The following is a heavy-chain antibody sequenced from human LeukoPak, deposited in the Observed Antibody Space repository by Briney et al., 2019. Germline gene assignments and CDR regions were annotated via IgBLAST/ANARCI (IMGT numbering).Heavy chain of an antibody. CDR2: IYTSGST. J-gene: IGHJ5*02. V-gene: IGHV4-4*09. CDR1: GGSISSYY. Sequence: SETLSLTCTVSGGSISSYYWSWIRQPPGKGLEWIGYIYTSGSTNYNPSLKSRVTISVDTSKSQFSLKLSSVTAADTAVYYCARHVVGATRWFDPWGQGTLVTVSS. D-gene: IGHD1-26*01. CDR3: ARHVVGATRWFDP.